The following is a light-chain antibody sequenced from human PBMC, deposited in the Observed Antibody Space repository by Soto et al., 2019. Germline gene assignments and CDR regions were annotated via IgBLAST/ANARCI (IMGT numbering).Light chain of an antibody. CDR2: GAS. Sequence: EIVMTQSPATLSLSPGERVTLSCRASQTVSSNYLAWYQQKPGQAPRLLIYGASSRATGIPDRFSGSGSGTDFTLTISRLEPEDFAVYYCQQYGSSVSYTFGQGTKLEIK. V-gene: IGKV3-20*01. CDR3: QQYGSSVSYT. CDR1: QTVSSNY. J-gene: IGKJ2*01.